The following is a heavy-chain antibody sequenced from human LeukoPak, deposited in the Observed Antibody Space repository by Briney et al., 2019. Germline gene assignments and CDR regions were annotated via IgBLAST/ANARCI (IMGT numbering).Heavy chain of an antibody. Sequence: GGSLRLSCAVSGFSVSGYWMTWVRQAPGKGLEWVANIKQDGSEKNYVDSVKGRFTISRDNAENSLFLQMNSLRVEDTAVYYCARERQGGIAAAGTRIEGDYWGQGTLVAVSS. V-gene: IGHV3-7*01. CDR2: IKQDGSEK. CDR3: ARERQGGIAAAGTRIEGDY. D-gene: IGHD6-13*01. J-gene: IGHJ4*02. CDR1: GFSVSGYW.